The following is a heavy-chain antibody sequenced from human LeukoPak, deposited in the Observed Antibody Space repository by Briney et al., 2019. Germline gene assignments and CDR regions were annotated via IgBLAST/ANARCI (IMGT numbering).Heavy chain of an antibody. CDR2: SNPHSVGT. J-gene: IGHJ5*02. D-gene: IGHD1-7*01. CDR3: ARVNSNCTHDWFDP. CDR1: GYTFTGYY. V-gene: IGHV1-2*02. Sequence: ASVKVPCKASGYTFTGYYMHWVRQAPGQGLEWMGWSNPHSVGTSYAHKLQGRDTMTTDTSISTAHMELSRLGSDDKAGDYCARVNSNCTHDWFDPWGQGTLVTVSS.